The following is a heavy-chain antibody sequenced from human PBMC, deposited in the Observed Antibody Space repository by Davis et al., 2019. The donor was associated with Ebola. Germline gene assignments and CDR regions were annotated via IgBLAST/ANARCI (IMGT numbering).Heavy chain of an antibody. V-gene: IGHV3-23*01. CDR2: ISGSGGST. D-gene: IGHD6-19*01. CDR1: GFTFSSYA. CDR3: TTNLIAVRDC. J-gene: IGHJ4*02. Sequence: GGSLRLSCAASGFTFSSYAMSWVRQAPGKGLEWVSAISGSGGSTYYADSVKGRFTISRDDSKNTAYLQMNSLKTEDTAVYYCTTNLIAVRDCWGQGTLVTVSS.